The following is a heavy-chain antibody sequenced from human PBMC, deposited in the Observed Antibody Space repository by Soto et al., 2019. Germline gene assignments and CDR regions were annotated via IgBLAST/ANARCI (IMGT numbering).Heavy chain of an antibody. CDR3: ARADCTRGGCYYWFFDI. J-gene: IGHJ2*01. V-gene: IGHV4-59*01. Sequence: KPSETLSLTCTVSGGSMDKNYWSWIRQAPGKGLEWIGYIYYSGSTNYNPSLKSRVTISLDTSENQFSLRLNSVTAADTAVYYCARADCTRGGCYYWFFDIWGRGTRVTVSS. CDR2: IYYSGST. D-gene: IGHD2-8*02. CDR1: GGSMDKNY.